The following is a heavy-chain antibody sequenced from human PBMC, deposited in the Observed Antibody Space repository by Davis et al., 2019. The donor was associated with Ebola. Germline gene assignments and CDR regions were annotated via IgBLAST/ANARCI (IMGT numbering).Heavy chain of an antibody. Sequence: PSETLSLTCTATGGSISRGGSYWTWIRQHPGKGLEWIGYIYYSGSTYYKPFLKSRVTISLDTSKNQFSLNLYSVTAADTAVYYCAKDLRYGSSGYDYYFYMDVWGKGKTVAVSS. D-gene: IGHD3-22*01. CDR1: GGSISRGGSY. CDR2: IYYSGST. J-gene: IGHJ6*03. V-gene: IGHV4-31*03. CDR3: AKDLRYGSSGYDYYFYMDV.